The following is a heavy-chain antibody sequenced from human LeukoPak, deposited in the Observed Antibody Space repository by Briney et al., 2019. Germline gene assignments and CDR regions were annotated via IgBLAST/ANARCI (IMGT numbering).Heavy chain of an antibody. Sequence: SPTLSLTCTVSGGSISSGDYYWSWIRQPPGTGLEWIVYIYSSGSTYSNPSLKSRVTIPVDTSKNQFSLKLSSVTAADTAVYYCARSSGYYFGYFQHWGQGTLVTVSS. CDR2: IYSSGST. D-gene: IGHD3-22*01. J-gene: IGHJ1*01. V-gene: IGHV4-30-4*01. CDR1: GGSISSGDYY. CDR3: ARSSGYYFGYFQH.